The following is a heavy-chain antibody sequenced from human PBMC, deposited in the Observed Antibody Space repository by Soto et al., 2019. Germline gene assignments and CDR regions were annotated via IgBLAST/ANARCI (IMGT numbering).Heavy chain of an antibody. D-gene: IGHD1-7*01. CDR1: GYTFSGFY. Sequence: ASVKVSCKASGYTFSGFYMHWVRQAPGQGLEWMGWINPNSGGTKSAEKFQGRVTMTTDTSTSTAYMELSSLRSEDTAVYYCASQRGTTGLRGMDVWGQGTTVTVSS. CDR2: INPNSGGT. CDR3: ASQRGTTGLRGMDV. J-gene: IGHJ6*02. V-gene: IGHV1-2*02.